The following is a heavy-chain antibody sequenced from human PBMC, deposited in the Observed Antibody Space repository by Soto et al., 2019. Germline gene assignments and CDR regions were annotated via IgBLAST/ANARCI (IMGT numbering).Heavy chain of an antibody. V-gene: IGHV1-18*01. D-gene: IGHD3-22*01. CDR1: GYTFTSYG. Sequence: ASVKVSCKASGYTFTSYGISWVRQAPGQGLEWMGWISAYNGNTNYAQKLQGRVTMTTDTSTSTAYMELRSLRSDDTAVYYCARSFYDSSVYYLKYYYYYGMDFCGTGIIVSGFS. CDR2: ISAYNGNT. J-gene: IGHJ6*04. CDR3: ARSFYDSSVYYLKYYYYYGMDF.